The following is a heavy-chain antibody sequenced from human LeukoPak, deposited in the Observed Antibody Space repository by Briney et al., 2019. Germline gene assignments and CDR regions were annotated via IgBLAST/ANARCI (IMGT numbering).Heavy chain of an antibody. CDR1: GGSISSSNYY. V-gene: IGHV4-39*01. CDR2: IYYSGST. J-gene: IGHJ4*02. D-gene: IGHD6-13*01. Sequence: SETLSLTCTVSGGSISSSNYYWGWIRQPPGKGLEWIGSIYYSGSTSYNPSLKSRVTISVDTSKNQFSLKLTSVTAADTAVYYCARQSGPYSSSWFDYWGQGSLVTVSS. CDR3: ARQSGPYSSSWFDY.